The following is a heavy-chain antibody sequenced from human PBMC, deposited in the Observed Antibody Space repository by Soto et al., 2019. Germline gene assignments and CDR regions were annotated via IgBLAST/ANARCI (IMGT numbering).Heavy chain of an antibody. CDR2: INAGNGNT. CDR3: ARWAGMGFDP. CDR1: VYTLTSYA. V-gene: IGHV1-3*01. Sequence: AAVKFSFRASVYTLTSYAMHWLRQAPGQRLEWMGSINAGNGNTKDSQKFQGRVTITRDTSASTAYMELRSMRSEDTALYYCARWAGMGFDPWGQGTLVTVSS. J-gene: IGHJ5*02.